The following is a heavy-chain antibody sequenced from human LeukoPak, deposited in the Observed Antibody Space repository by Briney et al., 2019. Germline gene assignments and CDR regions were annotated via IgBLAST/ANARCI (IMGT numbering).Heavy chain of an antibody. CDR2: IYSGGSA. CDR3: ARSTDSSGSTIDY. D-gene: IGHD3-22*01. Sequence: PGGSLRLSCAASGFTVSSNYMSWVRQAPGKGVEWVSIIYSGGSAYYADSVKGRFTFSRDNSKNTRYLQMNSLRAEDTAVYYCARSTDSSGSTIDYWGQGTLVTVSS. V-gene: IGHV3-53*01. J-gene: IGHJ4*02. CDR1: GFTVSSNY.